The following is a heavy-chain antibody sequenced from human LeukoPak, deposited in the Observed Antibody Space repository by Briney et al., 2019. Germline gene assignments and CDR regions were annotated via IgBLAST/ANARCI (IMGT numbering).Heavy chain of an antibody. D-gene: IGHD1-14*01. CDR3: ARVATFAGTDFDY. Sequence: GGSLRLSCAASGFTFSSYSMNWVRQAPGKGLEWVSYISSSSSTIYYADSVKGRFTISRDNAKNSLYLQMNSLRAEDTAVYYCARVATFAGTDFDYWGQGTLVTVSS. J-gene: IGHJ4*02. V-gene: IGHV3-48*01. CDR2: ISSSSSTI. CDR1: GFTFSSYS.